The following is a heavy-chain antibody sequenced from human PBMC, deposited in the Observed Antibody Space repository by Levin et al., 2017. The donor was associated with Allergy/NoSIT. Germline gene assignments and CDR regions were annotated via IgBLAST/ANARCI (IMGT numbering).Heavy chain of an antibody. V-gene: IGHV3-7*01. CDR1: GFTFSSYW. Sequence: GESLRISCAASGFTFSSYWMSWVRQAPGKGLEWVANIKQDGSEKYYVDSVKGRFTISRDNAKNSLYLQMNSLRAEDTAVYYCARVCYDFWSGLRSKGVPSRNCYYMDGWGKGTTVTVSS. CDR3: ARVCYDFWSGLRSKGVPSRNCYYMDG. J-gene: IGHJ6*03. CDR2: IKQDGSEK. D-gene: IGHD3-3*01.